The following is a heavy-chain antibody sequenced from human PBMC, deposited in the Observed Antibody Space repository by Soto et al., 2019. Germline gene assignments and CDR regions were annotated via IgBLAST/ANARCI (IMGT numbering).Heavy chain of an antibody. V-gene: IGHV3-21*01. CDR2: ISSSSSYI. Sequence: EVQLVESGGGLVKPGGSLRLSCAASGFTFSSYSMNWVRQAPGKGLEWVSSISSSSSYIYYADSVKGRFTISRDNAKNSLYLQMTSLRAEDTAVYYCARDGSEGSASGSNYWGQGTLVTVSS. CDR1: GFTFSSYS. CDR3: ARDGSEGSASGSNY. J-gene: IGHJ4*02. D-gene: IGHD3-10*01.